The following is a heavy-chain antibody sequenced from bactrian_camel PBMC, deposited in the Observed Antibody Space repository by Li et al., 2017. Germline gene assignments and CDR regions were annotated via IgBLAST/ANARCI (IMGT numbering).Heavy chain of an antibody. V-gene: IGHV3S1*01. D-gene: IGHD4*01. Sequence: HVQLVESGRGSVAAGESLRLSCVASGYTYNRNCMAWFRQAPGKEREGVARIATGSGNTYYADSVKGRFTTSRDKALNTVFLQMNSLGPEDTAVYYCAAGLGNDYDPPASAYGMEYWGKETQVTVS. CDR1: GYTYNRNC. CDR2: IATGSGNT. J-gene: IGHJ7*01.